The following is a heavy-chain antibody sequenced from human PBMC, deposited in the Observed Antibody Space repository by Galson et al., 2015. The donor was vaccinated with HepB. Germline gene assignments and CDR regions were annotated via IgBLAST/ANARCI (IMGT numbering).Heavy chain of an antibody. CDR3: ARKRKEILTGFYYYYMDV. CDR1: GYTFTSYD. J-gene: IGHJ6*03. CDR2: MNPNSGNT. Sequence: SVKVSCKASGYTFTSYDINWVRQATGQGLEWMGWMNPNSGNTGYAQKFQGRVTMTRNTSISTAYMELSSLRSEDTAVYYCARKRKEILTGFYYYYMDVWGKGTTVTVSS. D-gene: IGHD3-9*01. V-gene: IGHV1-8*01.